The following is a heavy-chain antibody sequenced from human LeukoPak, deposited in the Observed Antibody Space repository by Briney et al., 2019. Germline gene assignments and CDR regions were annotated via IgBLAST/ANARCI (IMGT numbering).Heavy chain of an antibody. V-gene: IGHV1-2*02. D-gene: IGHD3-10*01. CDR2: INPNSGGT. CDR1: GYTFTGYY. Sequence: GASVKVSCKASGYTFTGYYMHWVRQAPGQGLEWMGWINPNSGGTNYAQKFQGRVTMTRDTSISTAYMELSRLRSDDTDVYNCARATGLLWSNPLDYWGQGTLVTVSS. CDR3: ARATGLLWSNPLDY. J-gene: IGHJ4*02.